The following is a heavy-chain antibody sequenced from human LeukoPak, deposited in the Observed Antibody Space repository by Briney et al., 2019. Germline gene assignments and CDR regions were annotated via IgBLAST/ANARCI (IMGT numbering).Heavy chain of an antibody. Sequence: SETLSLTCTVSGGSISSSSYSWGWIRQPPGKGLEWIGNIYYSGSTYYNPSLKSRVTISVDTSKNQFSLRLSSVTAADTAVYYCATYGSGSYSKVGWFDPWGQGTLVTVSS. J-gene: IGHJ5*02. CDR3: ATYGSGSYSKVGWFDP. D-gene: IGHD3-10*01. CDR1: GGSISSSSYS. CDR2: IYYSGST. V-gene: IGHV4-39*01.